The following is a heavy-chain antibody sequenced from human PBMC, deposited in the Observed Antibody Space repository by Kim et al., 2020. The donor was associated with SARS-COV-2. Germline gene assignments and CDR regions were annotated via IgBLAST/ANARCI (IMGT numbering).Heavy chain of an antibody. CDR2: INHSGST. D-gene: IGHD6-6*01. CDR3: ARGPHPIYSSSSRPSGY. CDR1: GGSFSGYY. Sequence: SETLSLTCAVYGGSFSGYYWSWIRQPPGKGLEWIGEINHSGSTNYNPSLKSRVTISVDTSKNQFSLKLSSVTAADTAVYYCARGPHPIYSSSSRPSGYWG. V-gene: IGHV4-34*01. J-gene: IGHJ4*01.